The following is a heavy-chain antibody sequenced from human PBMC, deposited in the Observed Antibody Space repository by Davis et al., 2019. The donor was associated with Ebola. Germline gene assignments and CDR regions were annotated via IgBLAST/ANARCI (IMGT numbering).Heavy chain of an antibody. V-gene: IGHV3-23*01. CDR3: AKGSFRGRSSSGDY. Sequence: PGGSLRLSCAASGFTFSSYAMSWVRQAPGKGLEWVSAISGSGGSTYYADSVKGRFTISRDNSKNTLYLQMNSLRAEDTAVYYCAKGSFRGRSSSGDYWGQGTLVTVSS. D-gene: IGHD6-6*01. CDR2: ISGSGGST. J-gene: IGHJ4*02. CDR1: GFTFSSYA.